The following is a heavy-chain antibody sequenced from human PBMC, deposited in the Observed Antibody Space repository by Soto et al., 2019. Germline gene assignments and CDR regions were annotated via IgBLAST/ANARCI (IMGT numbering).Heavy chain of an antibody. D-gene: IGHD4-17*01. CDR1: GGSVSSGSYY. V-gene: IGHV4-61*01. J-gene: IGHJ4*02. CDR2: IYYSGST. Sequence: QVQLQESGPGLVKPSETLSLTCTVSGGSVSSGSYYWSWIRQPPRKGLEWIGYIYYSGSTNYNPPVKRRVTISVDTSKNQFSLKLSSVTAADTAVYYCANYPTTVTSDYWGQGTLVTVSS. CDR3: ANYPTTVTSDY.